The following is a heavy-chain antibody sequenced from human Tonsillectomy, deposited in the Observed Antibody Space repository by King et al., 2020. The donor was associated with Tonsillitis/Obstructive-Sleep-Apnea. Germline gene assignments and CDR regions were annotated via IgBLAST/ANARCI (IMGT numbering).Heavy chain of an antibody. CDR2: IDPSDSYS. CDR3: ASAYYYYYMDV. J-gene: IGHJ6*03. V-gene: IGHV5-10-1*01. Sequence: EVQLVESGAEVKKPGESLRISCKGSGYSFTSYWISWVRQMPGKGLEWMGRIDPSDSYSNYRPSFQGHDTISADKSISTAYLQWSSLKASDTAMYYCASAYYYYYMDVWGKGTTVTVSS. CDR1: GYSFTSYW.